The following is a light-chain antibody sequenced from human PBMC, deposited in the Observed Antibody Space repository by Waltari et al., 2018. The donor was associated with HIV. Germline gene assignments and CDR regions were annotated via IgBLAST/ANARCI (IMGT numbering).Light chain of an antibody. CDR3: QQYNSYPYT. CDR1: QSISSW. V-gene: IGKV1-5*03. CDR2: KAS. J-gene: IGKJ2*01. Sequence: DIQMTQPPSTLSASVGDRVTITCRASQSISSWLAWYQQKPGRDPKLLIYKASNLEGGVPSRFRGSGSGTEFTLTISSLQPDDFATYFCQQYNSYPYTFGQGTKLEI.